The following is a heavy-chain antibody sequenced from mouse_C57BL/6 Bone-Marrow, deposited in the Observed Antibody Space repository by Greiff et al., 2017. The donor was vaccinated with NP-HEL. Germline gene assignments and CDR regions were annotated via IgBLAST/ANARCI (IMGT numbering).Heavy chain of an antibody. V-gene: IGHV1-66*01. Sequence: QVQLQQSGPELVKPGASVKISCKASGYSFTSYYIHWVKQRPGQGLEWIGWIYPGSGNTKYNEKFKGKATLTADTSSSTAYMQLSSLTSEDSAVYYCARGDGSYFDYWGQGTTLTVSS. J-gene: IGHJ2*01. CDR2: IYPGSGNT. CDR3: ARGDGSYFDY. D-gene: IGHD2-3*01. CDR1: GYSFTSYY.